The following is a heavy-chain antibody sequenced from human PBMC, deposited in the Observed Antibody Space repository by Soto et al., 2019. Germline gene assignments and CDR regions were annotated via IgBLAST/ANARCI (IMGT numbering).Heavy chain of an antibody. CDR2: ISAYNGNT. Sequence: ASVKVSCKASGYTFTGYYMHWVRQAPGQGLEWMGWISAYNGNTNYAQKLQGRVTMTTDTSTSTAYMELRSLRSDDTAVYYCAREPRYSSGWDFDYWGQGTLVTVSS. D-gene: IGHD6-19*01. V-gene: IGHV1-18*04. CDR1: GYTFTGYY. CDR3: AREPRYSSGWDFDY. J-gene: IGHJ4*02.